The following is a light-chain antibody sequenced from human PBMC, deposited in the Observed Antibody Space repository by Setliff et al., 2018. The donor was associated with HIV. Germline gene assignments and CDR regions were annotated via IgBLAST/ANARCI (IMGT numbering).Light chain of an antibody. V-gene: IGLV1-40*01. CDR1: SSNIGAGYN. CDR2: GNN. Sequence: QSALTQPPSVSGAPGRRVTISCTGTSSNIGAGYNVHWYQQLPGTAPKLLMYGNNNRPSGVPDRFSGSKSGTSASLAITGLQAEDEADYYCQSFDSSLSGHWVFGGGTK. CDR3: QSFDSSLSGHWV. J-gene: IGLJ3*02.